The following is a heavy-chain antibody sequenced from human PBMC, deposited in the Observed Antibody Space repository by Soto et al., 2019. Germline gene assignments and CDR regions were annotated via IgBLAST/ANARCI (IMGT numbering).Heavy chain of an antibody. J-gene: IGHJ4*02. CDR1: GGTLGSYA. Sequence: SVKLSWKGAGGTLGSYAISWVRQAPGQGLEWMGGIIPIFGTANYAQKFQGRVTITADKSTSTAYMELSSLRSEDTAVYYCAGQEWDIVVVPAGRYFDYWGQGTLVTVSS. V-gene: IGHV1-69*06. CDR2: IIPIFGTA. D-gene: IGHD2-2*01. CDR3: AGQEWDIVVVPAGRYFDY.